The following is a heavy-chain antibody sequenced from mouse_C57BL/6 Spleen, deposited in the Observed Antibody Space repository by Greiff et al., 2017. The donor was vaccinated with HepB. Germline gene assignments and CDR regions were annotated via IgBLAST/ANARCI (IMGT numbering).Heavy chain of an antibody. CDR3: ARRYYGSSYEGYYFDY. D-gene: IGHD1-1*01. CDR2: FHPYNDDT. CDR1: GYTFTTYP. J-gene: IGHJ2*01. Sequence: VHLVESGAELLKPGASVKMSCKASGYTFTTYPIEWMKQNHGKSLEWIGNFHPYNDDTKYNEKFKGKATLTVEKSSSTVYLELSRLTSDDSAVYYCARRYYGSSYEGYYFDYWGQGTTLTVSS. V-gene: IGHV1-47*01.